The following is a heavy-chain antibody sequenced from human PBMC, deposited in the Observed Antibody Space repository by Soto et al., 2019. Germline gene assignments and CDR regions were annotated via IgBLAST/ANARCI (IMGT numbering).Heavy chain of an antibody. D-gene: IGHD4-17*01. CDR3: AKDHYGVYPDADY. CDR2: ISYDGSNK. CDR1: GFTFSSYG. J-gene: IGHJ4*02. Sequence: QVQLVESGGGVVQPGRSLRLSCAASGFTFSSYGMHWLRQAQGKGLEWVAVISYDGSNKYYADSVKGRFTISRDNSKNTLYLQMNSLRAEDTAVYYCAKDHYGVYPDADYWGQGTLVTVSS. V-gene: IGHV3-30*18.